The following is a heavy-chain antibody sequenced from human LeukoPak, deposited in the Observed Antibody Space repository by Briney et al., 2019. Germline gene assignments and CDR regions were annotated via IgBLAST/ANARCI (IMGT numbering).Heavy chain of an antibody. V-gene: IGHV4-59*01. CDR2: IYHSGTT. CDR1: TGSISTYY. J-gene: IGHJ4*02. Sequence: SETLSLTCTVSTGSISTYYWSWIRQPLGRGLEWIGHIYHSGTTIYNPALKSRVTISVDSSKNQFSLHLTSVTAADTAVYFCARNGNWNYVDYWGQGTLVTVSS. D-gene: IGHD1-1*01. CDR3: ARNGNWNYVDY.